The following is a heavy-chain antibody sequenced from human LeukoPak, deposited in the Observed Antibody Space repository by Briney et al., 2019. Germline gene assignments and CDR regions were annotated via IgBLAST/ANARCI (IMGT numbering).Heavy chain of an antibody. J-gene: IGHJ6*03. CDR3: ARVRKGSSARFHYYYMDV. CDR2: IDYSVST. CDR1: GGSISSYY. V-gene: IGHV4-59*01. Sequence: SETLSLTCTVSGGSISSYYWSWVRQPPGKGLEWFGYIDYSVSTNYNPSLKSRVTISVDTSKNQFSLKLSSVTAADTAVYYCARVRKGSSARFHYYYMDVWGKGTTVTVSS. D-gene: IGHD2-2*01.